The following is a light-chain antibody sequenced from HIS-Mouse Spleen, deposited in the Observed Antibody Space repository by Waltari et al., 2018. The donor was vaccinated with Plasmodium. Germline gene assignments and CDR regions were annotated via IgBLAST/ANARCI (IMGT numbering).Light chain of an antibody. Sequence: DIQMTQSPSSLSASVGDRVTITCRASQSISSYLNWYQQKPGKAPKLLIYAASSLQSGVPSRFSGSGSGTDFTLTISSLQPEDFATYYCQQSYSTPPTFGGVTTV. CDR3: QQSYSTPPT. CDR2: AAS. CDR1: QSISSY. V-gene: IGKV1-39*01. J-gene: IGKJ4*01.